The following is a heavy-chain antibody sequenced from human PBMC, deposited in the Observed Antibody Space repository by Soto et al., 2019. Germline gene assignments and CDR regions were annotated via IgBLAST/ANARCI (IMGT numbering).Heavy chain of an antibody. CDR1: GGSLSSYY. V-gene: IGHV4-59*08. CDR3: ASYLIAAAGSVDYYYMYV. J-gene: IGHJ6*03. Sequence: SETLSLTCTVSGGSLSSYYWSRILHPQGKGLEWIGYIYYSGRTNYNPSLWSRFTISVDTSKNPCSLKLSSVTAADTAVYYCASYLIAAAGSVDYYYMYVWGKETTVAVAS. D-gene: IGHD6-13*01. CDR2: IYYSGRT.